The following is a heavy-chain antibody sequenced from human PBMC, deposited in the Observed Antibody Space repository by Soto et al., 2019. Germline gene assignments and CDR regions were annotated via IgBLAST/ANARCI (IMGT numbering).Heavy chain of an antibody. CDR1: GGSISSGGYY. J-gene: IGHJ6*02. D-gene: IGHD2-15*01. CDR2: IYYSGST. Sequence: SETLSLTCTVSGGSISSGGYYWSWIRQHPGKGLEWIGYIYYSGSTYYNPSLKSRVTISVDTSKNQFSLKLSSVTAADTAVYYCARDCGGSCYPLYYGMDVWGQGTTVTVSS. CDR3: ARDCGGSCYPLYYGMDV. V-gene: IGHV4-31*03.